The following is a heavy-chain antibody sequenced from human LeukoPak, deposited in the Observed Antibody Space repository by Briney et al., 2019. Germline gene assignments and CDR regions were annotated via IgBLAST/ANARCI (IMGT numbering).Heavy chain of an antibody. J-gene: IGHJ6*02. CDR2: ISAYNGNT. Sequence: ASVKVSCKASGYTFTSYGISWVRQAPGQGLEWMGWISAYNGNTNYAQKLQGRVTMTTDTSTSTAYMELRSLRSDDTAVYYCARDYGIVVVPAAMQRAYYYGMDVWGQGTTVTVYS. CDR1: GYTFTSYG. D-gene: IGHD2-2*01. V-gene: IGHV1-18*01. CDR3: ARDYGIVVVPAAMQRAYYYGMDV.